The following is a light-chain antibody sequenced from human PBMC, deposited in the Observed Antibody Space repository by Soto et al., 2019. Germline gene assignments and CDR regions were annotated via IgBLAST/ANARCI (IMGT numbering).Light chain of an antibody. J-gene: IGLJ2*01. CDR3: SSYTTSTSVIL. CDR2: EVS. Sequence: QSVLTQPASVSGSPGQSITISCTGTSSDIGNYDFVSWYQQVPGTAPKAMIYEVSSRPSGVSNRFSGSKSGNTASLTISGLQAEDEAYYYCSSYTTSTSVILFGGGTQVTVL. V-gene: IGLV2-14*01. CDR1: SSDIGNYDF.